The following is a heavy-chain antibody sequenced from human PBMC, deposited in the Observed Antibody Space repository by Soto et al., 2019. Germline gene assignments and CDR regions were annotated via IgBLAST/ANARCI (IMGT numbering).Heavy chain of an antibody. V-gene: IGHV4-39*07. J-gene: IGHJ4*02. CDR2: IYYSGST. CDR3: ARVPKLGGDWGKYYFDY. D-gene: IGHD2-21*02. Sequence: SETLSLTCTVSGGSISSSSYYWGWIRQPPGKGLEWIGSIYYSGSTYYNPSLKSRVTISVDTSKNQFSLKLSSVTAADTAVYYCARVPKLGGDWGKYYFDYWGQGTLVTVSS. CDR1: GGSISSSSYY.